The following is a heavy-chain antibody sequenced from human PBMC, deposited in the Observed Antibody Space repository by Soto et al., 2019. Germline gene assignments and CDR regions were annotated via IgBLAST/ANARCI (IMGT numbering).Heavy chain of an antibody. Sequence: KTSETLSLTCTVSGGSISSYYWSWIRQPPGKGLEWIGYIYYSGSTNSNPSLKSRVTISVDTSKNKFSLKLSPVTAADTAVYYCARDFYRGTTGYYYGMDVWGQGTTVTVSS. V-gene: IGHV4-59*01. CDR2: IYYSGST. CDR1: GGSISSYY. J-gene: IGHJ6*02. D-gene: IGHD1-7*01. CDR3: ARDFYRGTTGYYYGMDV.